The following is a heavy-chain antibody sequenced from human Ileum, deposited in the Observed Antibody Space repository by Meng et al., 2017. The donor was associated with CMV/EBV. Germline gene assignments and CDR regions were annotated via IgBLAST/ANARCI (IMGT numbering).Heavy chain of an antibody. CDR2: VWYDGSKK. CDR1: GFSFSIYG. CDR3: AKNLGTMTTITEGLDS. D-gene: IGHD5-24*01. Sequence: GGSLRLSCVASGFSFSIYGMHWVRQAPGKGLEWVAIVWYDGSKKYYADSVKGRFTISRDNSKNTVYLQMDSLRAEDTAVYYCAKNLGTMTTITEGLDSWGQGTLVTVSS. J-gene: IGHJ4*02. V-gene: IGHV3-33*03.